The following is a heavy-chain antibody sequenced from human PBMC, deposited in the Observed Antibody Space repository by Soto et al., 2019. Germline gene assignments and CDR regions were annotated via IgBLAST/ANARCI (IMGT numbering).Heavy chain of an antibody. V-gene: IGHV4-59*01. CDR1: GGSISSYY. CDR3: ARGEYDSGDRWFDP. J-gene: IGHJ5*02. D-gene: IGHD3-22*01. CDR2: IYYSGST. Sequence: QVQLQESGPGLVKPSETLSLTCTVSGGSISSYYWSWIRQPPGKGLEWIGYIYYSGSTNYNPSLKSRVTISVDTSKNQFSLKLSSVTAADTAVYYCARGEYDSGDRWFDPWGQGTLVTVSS.